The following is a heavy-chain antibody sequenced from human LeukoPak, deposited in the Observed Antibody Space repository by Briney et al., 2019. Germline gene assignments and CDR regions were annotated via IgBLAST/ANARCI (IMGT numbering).Heavy chain of an antibody. J-gene: IGHJ2*01. CDR2: IYYSGST. Sequence: SETLSLTCTVSGGSISSYYWSWIRQPPGKGLEWIGYIYYSGSTNYNPSLKSRVTISVDTSKNQFSLKLSSVTAADTAVYYCARVAAAAAHWYFDLWGRGTLVTVSS. CDR1: GGSISSYY. V-gene: IGHV4-59*12. D-gene: IGHD6-13*01. CDR3: ARVAAAAAHWYFDL.